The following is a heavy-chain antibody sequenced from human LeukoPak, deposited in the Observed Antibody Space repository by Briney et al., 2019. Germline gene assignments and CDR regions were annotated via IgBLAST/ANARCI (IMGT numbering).Heavy chain of an antibody. CDR3: ARMVGLVSDF. V-gene: IGHV6-1*01. Sequence: SQTLSLTCAISGDSVSSNSAAWNWIRQSPSRGLEWLGRTYYRSKWHSYYAPSVKSRITINPDTSKNQFSLQLKSVTPEDTAVYYCARMVGLVSDFWGQGTLVTISS. D-gene: IGHD3-10*01. CDR2: TYYRSKWHS. CDR1: GDSVSSNSAA. J-gene: IGHJ4*02.